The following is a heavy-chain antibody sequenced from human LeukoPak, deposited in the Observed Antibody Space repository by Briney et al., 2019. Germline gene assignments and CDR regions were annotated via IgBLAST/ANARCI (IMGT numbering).Heavy chain of an antibody. CDR1: GGTFSSYA. J-gene: IGHJ6*03. CDR3: ARDISLYYYDSSGPGSYYYMDV. V-gene: IGHV1-69*06. Sequence: ASVKVSCKASGGTFSSYAISWVRQAPGQGLEWMGGIIPIFGTANYAQKFQGRVTITADKSTSTAYMELSSLRSEDTAVYYCARDISLYYYDSSGPGSYYYMDVWGKGTTGTVSS. CDR2: IIPIFGTA. D-gene: IGHD3-22*01.